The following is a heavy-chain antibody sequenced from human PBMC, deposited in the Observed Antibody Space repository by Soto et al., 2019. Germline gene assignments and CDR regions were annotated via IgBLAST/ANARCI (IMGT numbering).Heavy chain of an antibody. CDR1: GFTFSSYA. CDR2: ISGSGGNA. Sequence: GGSLRLSCAASGFTFSSYAMSWVRQAPGKGLEWVSTISGSGGNAYYADSVKGRFSISRDNSKNTLHLQMNSLRADDTAVYYCAKDGASGSYPPYYYYGMDVWGQGTTVTVSS. D-gene: IGHD1-26*01. CDR3: AKDGASGSYPPYYYYGMDV. J-gene: IGHJ6*02. V-gene: IGHV3-23*01.